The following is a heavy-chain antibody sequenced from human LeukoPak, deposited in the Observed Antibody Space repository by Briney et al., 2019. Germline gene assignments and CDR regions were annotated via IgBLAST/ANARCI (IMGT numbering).Heavy chain of an antibody. CDR3: AKDLNTVVMQYFDS. CDR1: GFPFSSYG. Sequence: GRSLRPSCTGSGFPFSSYGMHWVRQPPGRGLEWVAFMRYDGKTEYYADSVKGRFTIAREDSHSTVHLHMKDLRPDDAAVYFCAKDLNTVVMQYFDSWGQGTLVSVSS. D-gene: IGHD2-21*01. CDR2: MRYDGKTE. J-gene: IGHJ4*02. V-gene: IGHV3-30*02.